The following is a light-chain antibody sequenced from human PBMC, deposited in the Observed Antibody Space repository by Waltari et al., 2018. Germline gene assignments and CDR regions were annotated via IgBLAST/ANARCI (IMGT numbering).Light chain of an antibody. V-gene: IGLV8-61*01. CDR2: STF. J-gene: IGLJ3*02. CDR3: ALYLGSGIWV. CDR1: SGPVSTSHY. Sequence: QNVVTQEPSFSVSPGGTVTLTCGLSSGPVSTSHYPSWSQQTPGQAPRTLIYSTFTRSSGVPDRFSGSIVGNKAALTITGAQADDESEFYCALYLGSGIWVFGGGTRLTVL.